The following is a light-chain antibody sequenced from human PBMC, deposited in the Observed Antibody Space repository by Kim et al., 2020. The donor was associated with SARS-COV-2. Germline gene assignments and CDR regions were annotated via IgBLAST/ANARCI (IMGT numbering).Light chain of an antibody. CDR3: MQTTQFPFT. Sequence: QPASISCRSGQSLVHSNGNTYLSWLQQRPGQPPRRLMYKIANRFSGVPDRFNGNGEGTDFTLKISRVEAEDVGIYYCMQTTQFPFTFGQGTKLEI. V-gene: IGKV2-24*01. J-gene: IGKJ2*01. CDR1: QSLVHSNGNTY. CDR2: KIA.